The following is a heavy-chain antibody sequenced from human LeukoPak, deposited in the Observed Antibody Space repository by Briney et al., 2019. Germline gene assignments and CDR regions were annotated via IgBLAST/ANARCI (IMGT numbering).Heavy chain of an antibody. J-gene: IGHJ4*02. D-gene: IGHD3-3*01. CDR2: ISWNSGSI. CDR1: GFTFDDYA. V-gene: IGHV3-9*01. CDR3: AKGRLRFLEWVDY. Sequence: PGGSLRLSCAASGFTFDDYAMHWVRQAPGKGLEWVSGISWNSGSIGYADSVKGRFTISRDNAKNSLYLQMNSLRAEDTALYYCAKGRLRFLEWVDYWGQGTLVTVSS.